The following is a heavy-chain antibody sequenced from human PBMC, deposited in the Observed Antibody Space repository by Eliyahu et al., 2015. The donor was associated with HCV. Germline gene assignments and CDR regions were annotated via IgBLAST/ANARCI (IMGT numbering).Heavy chain of an antibody. V-gene: IGHV3-23*01. Sequence: EVLLLESGGDLVQPGGSLRLSCAASGFTFGXYAXSWVRXAPGKGLGWVSVISGGGTSTYYADSVKGRFTISRDNSKNTLYLQMNSLRAEDTAVYYCAKDRRGNSGYLPFDYWGQGTVVTVSS. CDR1: GFTFGXYA. J-gene: IGHJ4*02. D-gene: IGHD5-12*01. CDR2: ISGGGTST. CDR3: AKDRRGNSGYLPFDY.